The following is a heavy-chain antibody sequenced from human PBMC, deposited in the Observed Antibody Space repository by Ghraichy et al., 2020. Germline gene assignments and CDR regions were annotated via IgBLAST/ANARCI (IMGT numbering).Heavy chain of an antibody. CDR2: INHSGST. V-gene: IGHV4-34*01. Sequence: SQTLSLTCAVYGGSFSGYYWSWIRQPPGKGLEWIGEINHSGSTNYNPSLKSRVTISVDTSKNQFSLKLSSVTAADTAVYYCARGRRRYYDFWSGYYTWGQGTLVTVSS. CDR3: ARGRRRYYDFWSGYYT. CDR1: GGSFSGYY. J-gene: IGHJ5*02. D-gene: IGHD3-3*01.